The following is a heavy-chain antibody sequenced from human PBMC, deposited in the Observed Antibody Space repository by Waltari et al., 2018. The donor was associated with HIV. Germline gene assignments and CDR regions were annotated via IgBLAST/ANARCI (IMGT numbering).Heavy chain of an antibody. Sequence: EVQLVESGGGLVKPGGSLRLSCAASGFNFSSYSMNWVRQAPGKGLEWVYSISSSSSYIYYADSVKGRFTISRDNAKNSLYLQMNSLRAEDTAVYYCARDIPYYDSSGYYYFDYWGQGTLVTVSS. CDR3: ARDIPYYDSSGYYYFDY. D-gene: IGHD3-22*01. J-gene: IGHJ4*02. V-gene: IGHV3-21*01. CDR1: GFNFSSYS. CDR2: ISSSSSYI.